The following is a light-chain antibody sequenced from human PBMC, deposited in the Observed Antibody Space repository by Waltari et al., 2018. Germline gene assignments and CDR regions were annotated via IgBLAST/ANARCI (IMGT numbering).Light chain of an antibody. Sequence: EIVLTQSPGTLSLSPGERATLSCRASQSVSSNSLAWYQQKAGQAPRLLIYGASNRATGIPDRFSGSGSGTDFTLTISRLEPEDFAVYDCQQYGGSPWTFGQGTKMEIK. CDR1: QSVSSNS. J-gene: IGKJ1*01. V-gene: IGKV3-20*01. CDR2: GAS. CDR3: QQYGGSPWT.